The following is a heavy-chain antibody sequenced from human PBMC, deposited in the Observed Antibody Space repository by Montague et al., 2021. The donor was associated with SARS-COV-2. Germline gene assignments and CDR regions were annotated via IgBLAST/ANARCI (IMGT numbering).Heavy chain of an antibody. J-gene: IGHJ4*02. D-gene: IGHD3-9*01. CDR3: ARHGSSVYIHWLGD. V-gene: IGHV4-39*01. CDR1: GASIISSGYY. CDR2: IYYSGST. Sequence: SETLSLTCTVSGASIISSGYYWGWVRQPPGRGLEWIGSIYYSGSTHYNPSLESRVTISVDTSKNQFSLKLSSVTAADTAVYYCARHGSSVYIHWLGDWGQGTLVTVSS.